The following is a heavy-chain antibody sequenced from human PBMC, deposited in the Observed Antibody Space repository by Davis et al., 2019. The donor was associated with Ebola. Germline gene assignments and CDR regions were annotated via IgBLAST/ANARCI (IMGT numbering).Heavy chain of an antibody. CDR2: IYYSGST. CDR3: ARDNIVATTNDAFDI. V-gene: IGHV4-59*01. J-gene: IGHJ3*02. CDR1: GGSISSYY. D-gene: IGHD5-12*01. Sequence: MPSETLSFTCTVSGGSISSYYWSWIRQPPGKGLEWIGYIYYSGSTNYNPSLKSRVTISVDTSKNQFSLKLSSVTAADTAVYYCARDNIVATTNDAFDIWGQGTMVTVSS.